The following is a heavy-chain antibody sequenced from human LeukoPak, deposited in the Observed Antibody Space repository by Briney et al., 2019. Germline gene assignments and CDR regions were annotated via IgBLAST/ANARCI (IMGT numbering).Heavy chain of an antibody. CDR3: ARIPMTTVSEVDY. Sequence: ASVKVSCKASGYTFTGYYMHWVRQAPGQGLEWMGWINPNSGGTNYAQKFQGRVTMTRDTSISTAYMELSRLRSDDTAVYYCARIPMTTVSEVDYWGQGTLVTVSS. CDR2: INPNSGGT. D-gene: IGHD4-11*01. J-gene: IGHJ4*02. V-gene: IGHV1-2*02. CDR1: GYTFTGYY.